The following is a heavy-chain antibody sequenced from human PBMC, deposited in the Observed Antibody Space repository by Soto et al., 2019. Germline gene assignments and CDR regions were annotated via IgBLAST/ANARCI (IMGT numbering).Heavy chain of an antibody. CDR3: ARAGTRYYGYRNNWFDP. V-gene: IGHV4-30-4*01. CDR1: GGSISSADYY. Sequence: SETLSLTCSVSGGSISSADYYWSWIRQPPGKGLEWIGYIYYSGNTYYNPSVKTRVSISVDTSKNQFSLNLSSVTAADTAVYYCARAGTRYYGYRNNWFDPWGRGTLVTVSS. CDR2: IYYSGNT. D-gene: IGHD3-3*01. J-gene: IGHJ5*02.